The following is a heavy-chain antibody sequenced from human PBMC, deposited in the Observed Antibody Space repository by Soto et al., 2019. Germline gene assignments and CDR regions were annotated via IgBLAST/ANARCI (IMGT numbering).Heavy chain of an antibody. D-gene: IGHD4-17*01. CDR1: GGSLSSSDYY. Sequence: SETLSLTCTVSGGSLSSSDYYWSWIRQPPGKGLEWIGYIYSSRNTYYNPFLMSRLTISVDTSKNQFSLKLNSVTAADTALYSCARALSAATVVTYYFDYLGQGTLVTVSS. J-gene: IGHJ4*02. CDR3: ARALSAATVVTYYFDY. CDR2: IYSSRNT. V-gene: IGHV4-31*03.